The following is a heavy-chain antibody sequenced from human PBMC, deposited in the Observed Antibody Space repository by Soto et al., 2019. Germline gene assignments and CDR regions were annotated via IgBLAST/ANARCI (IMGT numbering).Heavy chain of an antibody. V-gene: IGHV5-51*01. CDR3: AKHSNTTMPPEK. J-gene: IGHJ4*02. Sequence: PGESLKISCKTSGYSFSRNWIDWVRQMPGKGVEWVGLIYPGNSDTRYSPSFKGQVTISADRSIRTAYLKWSGLKASDTAIYYCAKHSNTTMPPEKWGQGTLVTVSS. CDR1: GYSFSRNW. D-gene: IGHD2-2*01. CDR2: IYPGNSDT.